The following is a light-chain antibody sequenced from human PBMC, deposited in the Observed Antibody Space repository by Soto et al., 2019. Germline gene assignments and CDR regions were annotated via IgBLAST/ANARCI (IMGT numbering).Light chain of an antibody. Sequence: DIQMTQSPSSLSAFVGDRVTITCRASQGISSYLNWYQQKPGKAPKLLIYAASSLQSGVPSRFSGSGSGTDFTLTISSLQPEDFATYYCQQSYSTPFTFGPGTKVDIK. J-gene: IGKJ3*01. CDR1: QGISSY. CDR3: QQSYSTPFT. V-gene: IGKV1-39*01. CDR2: AAS.